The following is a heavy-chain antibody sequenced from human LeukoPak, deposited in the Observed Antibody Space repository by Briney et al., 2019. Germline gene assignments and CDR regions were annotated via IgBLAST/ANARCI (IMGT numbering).Heavy chain of an antibody. D-gene: IGHD6-6*01. CDR3: ASLPAARPYYGMDV. Sequence: PSETLSLTCTVSGGPISSGGYYWSWIRQHPGKGWEWIGYIYYSGSTYYNPTPKSRVTISVDTAKNQFSLMLSSVPAADTAVYYCASLPAARPYYGMDVWGQGTTVTVSS. J-gene: IGHJ6*02. CDR1: GGPISSGGYY. V-gene: IGHV4-31*03. CDR2: IYYSGST.